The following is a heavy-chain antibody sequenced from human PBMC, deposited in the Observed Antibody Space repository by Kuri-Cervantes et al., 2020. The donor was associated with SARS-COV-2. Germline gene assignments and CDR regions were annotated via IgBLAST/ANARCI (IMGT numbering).Heavy chain of an antibody. CDR3: ARVGRYSYGFDY. CDR1: GFTFSSYA. V-gene: IGHV3-30-3*01. Sequence: GESLKISCAASGFTFSSYAMHWVRQAPGKGLEWVAVISYDGSNKYYADSVKGRFTISRDNSKNTLYLQMSSLRAEDTAVYYCARVGRYSYGFDYWGQGTLVTVSS. CDR2: ISYDGSNK. D-gene: IGHD5-18*01. J-gene: IGHJ4*02.